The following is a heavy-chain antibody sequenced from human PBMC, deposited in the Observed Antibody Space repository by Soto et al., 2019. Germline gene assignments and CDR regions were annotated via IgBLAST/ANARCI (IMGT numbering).Heavy chain of an antibody. J-gene: IGHJ4*02. Sequence: PSETLSLTCTVSGGSIRSYYLSWIRQPPGKGLEWIGYIYYSGSTNYNPSLKSRVTISVDTSKNQFSLKLSSVTAADTAVYYCAGGWSSEIDSFDYWGQGTLVTVSS. V-gene: IGHV4-59*08. D-gene: IGHD6-19*01. CDR1: GGSIRSYY. CDR3: AGGWSSEIDSFDY. CDR2: IYYSGST.